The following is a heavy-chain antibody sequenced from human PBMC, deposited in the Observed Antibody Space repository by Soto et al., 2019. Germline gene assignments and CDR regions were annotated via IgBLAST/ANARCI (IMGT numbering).Heavy chain of an antibody. CDR2: IIPIFGTA. V-gene: IGHV1-69*13. J-gene: IGHJ6*02. Sequence: GASVKVSCKASGGTFSSYAISWVRQAPGQGLEWMGGIIPIFGTANYAQKFQGRVTITADESTSTAYMELGSLRSEDTAVYYCARDRNPWIQLWLSYGMDVWGQGTTVTVSS. CDR3: ARDRNPWIQLWLSYGMDV. D-gene: IGHD5-18*01. CDR1: GGTFSSYA.